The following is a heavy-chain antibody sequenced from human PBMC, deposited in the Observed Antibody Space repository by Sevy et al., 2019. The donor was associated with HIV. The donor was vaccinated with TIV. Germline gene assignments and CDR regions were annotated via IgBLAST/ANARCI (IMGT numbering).Heavy chain of an antibody. CDR3: ARDLHNDNGDYRSKHDAFEV. D-gene: IGHD4-17*01. J-gene: IGHJ3*01. CDR2: VSSSSYI. CDR1: GFTFSSYS. V-gene: IGHV3-21*01. Sequence: GGSLRLSCAASGFTFSSYSMNWVRQAPGKGLQWVSSVSSSSYIYYAGAVRGRFTISRGNVKNSLYLKMNSLRAEDTAVYYCARDLHNDNGDYRSKHDAFEVWGQGTMVTVSS.